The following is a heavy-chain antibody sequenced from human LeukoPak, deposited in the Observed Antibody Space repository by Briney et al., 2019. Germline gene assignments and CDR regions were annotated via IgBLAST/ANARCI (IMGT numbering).Heavy chain of an antibody. D-gene: IGHD3-10*01. J-gene: IGHJ4*02. CDR2: INQDGTEK. CDR3: VKVAKYYYGSETYYFFEH. Sequence: GGSLRLSCAASGFTFTTYWMSWVRQLPGKGLEWVANINQDGTEKYYVDSVKGRCTISRDNAKNSLDLQMNSLRVEDTGIYYCVKVAKYYYGSETYYFFEHWGQGTPVTASS. CDR1: GFTFTTYW. V-gene: IGHV3-7*01.